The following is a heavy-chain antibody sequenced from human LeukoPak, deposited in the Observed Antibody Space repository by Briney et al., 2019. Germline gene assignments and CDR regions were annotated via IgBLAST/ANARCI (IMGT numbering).Heavy chain of an antibody. CDR3: ATTVIGSSRGWFDP. CDR1: GYTLTELS. Sequence: ASMKVSCKVSGYTLTELSMHWVRQAPGKGLEWMGGFDPEDGETIYAQKFQGRVTMTEDTSTDTAYMELSSLRSEDTAVYYCATTVIGSSRGWFDPWGQGTLVTVSS. J-gene: IGHJ5*02. V-gene: IGHV1-24*01. D-gene: IGHD2-21*01. CDR2: FDPEDGET.